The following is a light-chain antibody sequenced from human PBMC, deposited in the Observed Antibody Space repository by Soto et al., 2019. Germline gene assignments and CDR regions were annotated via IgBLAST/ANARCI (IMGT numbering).Light chain of an antibody. Sequence: QSVLTQPASVSGSPGQLITISCTGTSSDVGSYNLVSWYQQHPGKAPKLMIYEVSKRPSGVSNRFSGSKSGNTASLTISGLQAEDEADYYCCSYAGSSTFEGVVFGGGTKLTVL. CDR2: EVS. CDR3: CSYAGSSTFEGVV. J-gene: IGLJ2*01. CDR1: SSDVGSYNL. V-gene: IGLV2-23*02.